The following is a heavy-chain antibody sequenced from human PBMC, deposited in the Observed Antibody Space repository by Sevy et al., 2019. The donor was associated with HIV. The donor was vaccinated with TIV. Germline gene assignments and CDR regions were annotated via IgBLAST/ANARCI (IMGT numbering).Heavy chain of an antibody. CDR3: ARHIGGGNYYDSSGYYPGNWFDP. CDR2: IYYSGST. Sequence: SETLSLTCTVSGGSISSSSYYWGWIRQPPGKGLEWIGGIYYSGSTYYNPSLKSRVTISVDTSKNQFSLKLSSVTAADTAVYYCARHIGGGNYYDSSGYYPGNWFDPWGQGTLVTVSS. J-gene: IGHJ5*02. D-gene: IGHD3-22*01. V-gene: IGHV4-39*01. CDR1: GGSISSSSYY.